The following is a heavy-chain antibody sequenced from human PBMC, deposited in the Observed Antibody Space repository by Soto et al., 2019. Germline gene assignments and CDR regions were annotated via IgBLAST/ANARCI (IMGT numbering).Heavy chain of an antibody. CDR3: ARDSRTSYCSGGSCPFQH. D-gene: IGHD2-15*01. Sequence: ASVKVSCKASGYTFTSYAMHWVRQAPGQRLEWMGWINAGNGNTKYSQKFQGRVTITRDTSASTAYMELSSLRSEDTAVYYCARDSRTSYCSGGSCPFQHWGQGTLVTVSS. J-gene: IGHJ1*01. CDR2: INAGNGNT. V-gene: IGHV1-3*01. CDR1: GYTFTSYA.